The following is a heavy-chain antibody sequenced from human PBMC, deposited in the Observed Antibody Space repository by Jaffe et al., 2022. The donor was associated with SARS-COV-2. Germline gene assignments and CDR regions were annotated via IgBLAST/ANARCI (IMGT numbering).Heavy chain of an antibody. CDR2: ISSSGTYI. J-gene: IGHJ4*02. Sequence: EVQLVESGGGLVKPGGSLRLSCAASGFTFSSFNMNWVRQAPGKGLEWVSSISSSGTYIYYADSVKGRFTISRDNAKNSLFLQMNSLRAEDSAVYSCAREAFDYWGQGTLVTVSS. CDR1: GFTFSSFN. CDR3: AREAFDY. V-gene: IGHV3-21*01.